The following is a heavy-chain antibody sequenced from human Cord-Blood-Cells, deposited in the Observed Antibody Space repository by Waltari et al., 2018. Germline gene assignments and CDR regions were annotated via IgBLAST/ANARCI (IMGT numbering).Heavy chain of an antibody. CDR1: GYSFTSYW. CDR3: ARRASSYYYDSSGFSYWYFDL. D-gene: IGHD3-22*01. J-gene: IGHJ2*01. CDR2: IYPGDPET. V-gene: IGHV5-51*01. Sequence: EVQLVQSGAEVKKPGESLKISCKGSGYSFTSYWIGWVRQMPGKGLEWMGVIYPGDPETRYSLSFQGQVTSSAAKSISTAYLQWSSLKASDTAMYYCARRASSYYYDSSGFSYWYFDLWGRGTLVTVSS.